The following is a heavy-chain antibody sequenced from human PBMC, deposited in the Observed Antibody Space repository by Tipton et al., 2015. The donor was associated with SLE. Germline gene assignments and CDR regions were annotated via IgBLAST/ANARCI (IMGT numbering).Heavy chain of an antibody. CDR2: VSSDGSGT. CDR1: GFTFSNYW. D-gene: IGHD6-19*01. J-gene: IGHJ4*02. Sequence: SLRLSCAASGFTFSNYWMHWVRQAPGKGLVWVSRVSSDGSGTSYAESVKGRFTISRDNSKSTLYLQMNSLGVEDTAVYYCARRGIAVPGLDYWGQGTLVTVSS. CDR3: ARRGIAVPGLDY. V-gene: IGHV3-74*01.